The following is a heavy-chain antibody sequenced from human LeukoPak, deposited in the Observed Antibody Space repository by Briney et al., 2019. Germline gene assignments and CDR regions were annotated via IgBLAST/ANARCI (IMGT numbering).Heavy chain of an antibody. CDR3: ARASSGAPRLGFDP. D-gene: IGHD3-22*01. V-gene: IGHV4-39*07. CDR2: IYYSGST. CDR1: GGSISSSSYY. J-gene: IGHJ5*02. Sequence: SETLSLTCTVSGGSISSSSYYWGWIRQPPGKGLEWIGYIYYSGSTYCNPSLKSRLTISLDTSKNQLSLNLSSVTAADTAVYYCARASSGAPRLGFDPWGQGTQVTVSS.